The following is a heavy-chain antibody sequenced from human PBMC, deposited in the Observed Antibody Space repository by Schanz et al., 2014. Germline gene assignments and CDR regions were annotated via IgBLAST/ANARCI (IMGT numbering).Heavy chain of an antibody. D-gene: IGHD3-22*01. J-gene: IGHJ4*02. V-gene: IGHV1-46*02. CDR1: GYNFNMYG. CDR2: INPSGDTT. CDR3: ARVDSSAWGFDY. Sequence: QVQLVQSGGDVKKPGTSVTVSCKTSGYNFNMYGISWVRQAPGQGLEWMGLINPSGDTTTYAQKFQHRVTMTRDTSTSTVYMELSSLRSEDTAVYYCARVDSSAWGFDYWGQGTLVTVSS.